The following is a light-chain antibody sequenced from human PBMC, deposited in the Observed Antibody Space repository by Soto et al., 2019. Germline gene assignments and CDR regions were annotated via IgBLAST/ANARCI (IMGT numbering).Light chain of an antibody. V-gene: IGKV3-20*01. CDR1: QSVTYDQ. CDR2: GAS. J-gene: IGKJ1*01. CDR3: QQYGDLPPT. Sequence: IVLTQSPDPLSLSPGERATLSCRASQSVTYDQLAWYRQTPGQAPRLLIYGASSRAAGIPDRFSGSGSGTDFTLTISRLEPEDFVVYHCQQYGDLPPTFGQGTKVDIK.